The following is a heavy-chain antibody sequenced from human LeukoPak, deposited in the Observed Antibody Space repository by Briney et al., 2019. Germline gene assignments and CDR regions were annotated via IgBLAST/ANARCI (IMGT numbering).Heavy chain of an antibody. V-gene: IGHV3-30*02. J-gene: IGHJ4*02. CDR2: IRYDGSNK. CDR1: GFTFSSYG. D-gene: IGHD5-12*01. Sequence: GGSLRLSCAASGFTFSSYGMHWVRQAPGKGLEWVAFIRYDGSNKYYADSVKGRFTISRDNSKNTLYLQMNSLRAEDTAVYYCAKDLLRWGVATIILDYWGQGTLVTVSS. CDR3: AKDLLRWGVATIILDY.